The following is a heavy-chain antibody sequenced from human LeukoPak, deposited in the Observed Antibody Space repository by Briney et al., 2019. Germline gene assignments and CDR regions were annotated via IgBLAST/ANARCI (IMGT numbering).Heavy chain of an antibody. CDR1: GFTFSSYA. V-gene: IGHV3-30-3*01. Sequence: GGSLRLSCAASGFTFSSYAMHWVRQAPGKGLEWVAVISYDGSNKYYADSVKGRFTISRDNSKNTLYLQMNSLRAEDTAVYYCAGAPAGYSYGAYYYYGMDVWGQGTTVTVSS. J-gene: IGHJ6*02. CDR3: AGAPAGYSYGAYYYYGMDV. D-gene: IGHD5-18*01. CDR2: ISYDGSNK.